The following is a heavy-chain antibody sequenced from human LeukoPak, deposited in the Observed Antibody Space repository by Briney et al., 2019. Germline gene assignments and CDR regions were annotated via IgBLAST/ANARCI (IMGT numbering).Heavy chain of an antibody. CDR2: ISYDGSNK. Sequence: GGSLRLSCAASGFTFSSYAMHWVRQAPGKGLEWVAVISYDGSNKYYADSVKGRFTISRDNSKNTLYLQMNSLRAEDTAVYYCAVVPAAISGEVVDYYYGMDVWGQGTTVTASS. J-gene: IGHJ6*02. D-gene: IGHD2-2*02. CDR1: GFTFSSYA. CDR3: AVVPAAISGEVVDYYYGMDV. V-gene: IGHV3-30-3*01.